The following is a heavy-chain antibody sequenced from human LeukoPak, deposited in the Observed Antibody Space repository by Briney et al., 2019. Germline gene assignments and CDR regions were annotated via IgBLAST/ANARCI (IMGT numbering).Heavy chain of an antibody. CDR2: IMPIVGIP. V-gene: IGHV1-69*04. J-gene: IGHJ4*02. CDR3: ASAREVSEGYFDY. CDR1: GYTFTSYG. Sequence: SVKVSCKASGYTFTSYGISWVRQAPGQGLEWMGRIMPIVGIPNYAQKFQGTVMITADRSTDTAYIELSRLSSQDTAVYYCASAREVSEGYFDYWGQGTLVTVSS.